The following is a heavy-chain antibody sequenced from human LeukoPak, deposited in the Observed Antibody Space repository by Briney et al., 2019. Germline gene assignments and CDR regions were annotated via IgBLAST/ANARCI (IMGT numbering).Heavy chain of an antibody. J-gene: IGHJ4*02. D-gene: IGHD6-19*01. CDR2: MYKRGST. V-gene: IGHV4-59*01. CDR3: ARAEKAVTGTLDS. Sequence: SETLSLTCTVSGDSISNYYWSWIRQSPGKELEWIGYMYKRGSTIYNPSLKSRVTISTDTSKNQFSLRLTSVTAADTAVYYCARAEKAVTGTLDSWGQGTLITVS. CDR1: GDSISNYY.